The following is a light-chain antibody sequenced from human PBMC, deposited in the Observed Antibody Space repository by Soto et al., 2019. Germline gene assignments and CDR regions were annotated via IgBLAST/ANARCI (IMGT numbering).Light chain of an antibody. CDR2: LGS. CDR3: MQDT. V-gene: IGKV2-28*01. Sequence: DIVMTQSPLSLPVTPGEPASISCRSSQSLLHSNGYNYLDWYLQKPGQSPQLLIYLGSNRASGVPDRFSGSGSGTDFTLKISRVEAEDVGVYYCMQDTFGQGTKVEIK. CDR1: QSLLHSNGYNY. J-gene: IGKJ1*01.